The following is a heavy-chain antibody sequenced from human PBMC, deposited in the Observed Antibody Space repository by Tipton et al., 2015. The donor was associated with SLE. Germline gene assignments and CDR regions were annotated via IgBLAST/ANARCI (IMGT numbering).Heavy chain of an antibody. CDR3: ARVPVRTTGGFGRFRMDV. CDR1: GGTFSSYV. CDR2: MNPNSGNT. V-gene: IGHV1-8*02. D-gene: IGHD1-1*01. Sequence: QSGAEVKKPGSSVKVSCKASGGTFSSYVITWVRQAPGQGLEWMGWMNPNSGNTGYAQKLQGRVTMTRNTPMSTAYMELNSLRSEDTAVYYCARVPVRTTGGFGRFRMDVWGKGTTVTVSS. J-gene: IGHJ6*04.